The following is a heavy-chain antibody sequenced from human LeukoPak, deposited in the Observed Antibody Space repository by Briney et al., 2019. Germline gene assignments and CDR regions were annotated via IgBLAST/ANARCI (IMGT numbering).Heavy chain of an antibody. V-gene: IGHV3-43D*03. CDR3: AKGAPGEVHYMDV. Sequence: GGSLRLSCAASGLTFDDYAMHWVRQAPGKGLEWVSLISWDGGSTYYADSVKGRFTISRDNSKNSLYLQMNSLRAEDTALYYCAKGAPGEVHYMDVWGKGTTVTVSS. J-gene: IGHJ6*03. D-gene: IGHD3-10*01. CDR2: ISWDGGST. CDR1: GLTFDDYA.